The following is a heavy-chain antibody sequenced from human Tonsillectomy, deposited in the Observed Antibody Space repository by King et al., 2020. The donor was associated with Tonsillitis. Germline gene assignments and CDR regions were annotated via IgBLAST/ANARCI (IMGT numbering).Heavy chain of an antibody. CDR2: INHSGST. J-gene: IGHJ4*02. V-gene: IGHV4-34*01. Sequence: VQLQQWGAGLLKPSETLSLTCAVYGGSFSGYYWSWIRQPPGKGLEWIGEINHSGSTNYNPSLKSRVTISVDTSKNQFFLKLSSVTAADTAVYYCARGQSDYGDYVDFDYWGQGTLVTVSS. D-gene: IGHD4-17*01. CDR1: GGSFSGYY. CDR3: ARGQSDYGDYVDFDY.